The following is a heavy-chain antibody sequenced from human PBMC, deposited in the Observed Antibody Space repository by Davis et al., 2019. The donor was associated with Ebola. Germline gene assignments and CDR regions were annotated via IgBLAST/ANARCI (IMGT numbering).Heavy chain of an antibody. CDR1: GFTFSDYY. CDR3: ARDLITISRRYYGMDV. D-gene: IGHD3-3*01. J-gene: IGHJ6*02. V-gene: IGHV3-11*01. CDR2: ISSNGNTI. Sequence: GESLKISCAASGFTFSDYYMSWIRQAPGKGLEWVSYISSNGNTIYYADSVKGRFTISRDNAKNSLYLQMNSLRAEDTAVYYCARDLITISRRYYGMDVWGQGTTVTVSS.